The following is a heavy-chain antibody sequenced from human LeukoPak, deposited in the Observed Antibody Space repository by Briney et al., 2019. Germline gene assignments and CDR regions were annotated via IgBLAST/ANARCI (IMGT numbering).Heavy chain of an antibody. V-gene: IGHV4-34*01. Sequence: SETLSLTCAVYGGSFSGYYWSWIRQPPGKGLEWIGEINHSGSTNYNPSLKSRVTISVDTSKNQFSLKLSSVTAADTAVYYCASRDSSGWYVAYWGQGTLVTVPS. J-gene: IGHJ4*02. CDR1: GGSFSGYY. D-gene: IGHD6-19*01. CDR3: ASRDSSGWYVAY. CDR2: INHSGST.